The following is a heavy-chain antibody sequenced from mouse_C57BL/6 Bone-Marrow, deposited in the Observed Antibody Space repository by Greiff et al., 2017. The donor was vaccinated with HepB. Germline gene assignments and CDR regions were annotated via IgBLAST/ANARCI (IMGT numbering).Heavy chain of an antibody. CDR1: GYSITSGYY. Sequence: DVHLVESGPGLVKPSQSLSLTCSVTGYSITSGYYWNWIRQFPGNKLEWMGYISYDGSNNYNPSLKNRISITRDTSKNQFFLKLNSVTTEDTATYYCAPHYDYAWFAYWGQGTLVTVSA. D-gene: IGHD2-4*01. J-gene: IGHJ3*01. CDR3: APHYDYAWFAY. CDR2: ISYDGSN. V-gene: IGHV3-6*01.